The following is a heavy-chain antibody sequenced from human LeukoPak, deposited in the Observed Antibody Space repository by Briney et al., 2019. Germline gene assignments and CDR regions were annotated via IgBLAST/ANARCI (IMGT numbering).Heavy chain of an antibody. Sequence: PSETLSLTCTVSGGSISSSSYYWGWIRQPPGKGLEWIGSIYYSGSTYYNPSLKSRVTISVDTSKSQFSLKLSSVTAADTAVYYCAREVMGQFDYWGQGTLVTVSS. J-gene: IGHJ4*02. CDR2: IYYSGST. CDR3: AREVMGQFDY. D-gene: IGHD2-21*01. CDR1: GGSISSSSYY. V-gene: IGHV4-39*07.